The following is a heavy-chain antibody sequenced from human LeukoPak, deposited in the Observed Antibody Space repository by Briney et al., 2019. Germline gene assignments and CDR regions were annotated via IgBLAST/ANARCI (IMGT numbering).Heavy chain of an antibody. CDR2: INHSGST. D-gene: IGHD2-15*01. Sequence: PSETLSLTCAVYGGSFSGYYWSWIRQPPGKGLEWIREINHSGSTNYNPSLKSRVTISVDTSKNQFSLKLSSVTAADTAVYYCASAALRYCSGGSCYPSYGMDVWGQGTTVTVSS. CDR1: GGSFSGYY. V-gene: IGHV4-34*01. CDR3: ASAALRYCSGGSCYPSYGMDV. J-gene: IGHJ6*02.